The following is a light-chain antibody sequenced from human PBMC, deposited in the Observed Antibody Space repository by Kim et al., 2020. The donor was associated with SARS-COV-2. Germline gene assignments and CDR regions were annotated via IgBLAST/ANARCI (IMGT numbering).Light chain of an antibody. J-gene: IGKJ1*01. CDR2: GAS. CDR1: QSVSSSY. Sequence: PGARATLSCRASQSVSSSYLAWYQQKPGQAPRLLIYGASSRATGIPDRFSGSGSGTDFTLTISRLEPEDFAVYYCQQYGSSPRTFGQGTKVDIK. CDR3: QQYGSSPRT. V-gene: IGKV3-20*01.